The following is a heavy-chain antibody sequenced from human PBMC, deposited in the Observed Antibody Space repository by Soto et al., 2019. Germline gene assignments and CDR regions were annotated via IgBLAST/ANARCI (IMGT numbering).Heavy chain of an antibody. CDR3: ARQGFGALPGLVDV. Sequence: QVQLQESGPGLVKPSETLSLSCTVSGGSISSYHWSWIRQTPGKGLEWIGYVHYSWGSNYNPSPRSRVAISLDTSKSQFSLKLTSVTATDTAVYYCARQGFGALPGLVDVWGQGTTVTVSS. CDR2: VHYSWGS. D-gene: IGHD3-10*01. J-gene: IGHJ6*02. CDR1: GGSISSYH. V-gene: IGHV4-59*08.